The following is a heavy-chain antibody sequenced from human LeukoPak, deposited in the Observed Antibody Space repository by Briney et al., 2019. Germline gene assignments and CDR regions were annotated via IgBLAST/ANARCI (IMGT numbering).Heavy chain of an antibody. CDR2: IYYTGST. D-gene: IGHD6-13*01. Sequence: SETLSLTCTVSGGPIRSYYWTWIRQPPGKGLEWIGHIYYTGSTTYNPSLKSRVTISVDTSKNQFSLKLTSVTAADAAVYYCARGPAAGIDTGHYDYWGQGTLVTVSS. V-gene: IGHV4-59*01. CDR3: ARGPAAGIDTGHYDY. CDR1: GGPIRSYY. J-gene: IGHJ4*02.